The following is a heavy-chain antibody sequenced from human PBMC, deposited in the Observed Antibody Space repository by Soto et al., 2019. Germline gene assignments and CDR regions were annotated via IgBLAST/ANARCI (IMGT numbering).Heavy chain of an antibody. CDR1: RASLSSYF. V-gene: IGHV4-4*07. Sequence: LTGTVPRASLSSYFLTWIRHPAGKGLDWIGRISTSGTTNYNPSLKSRVTMSVDTSKNHFSQNLSSVTAADTAVYYCAREAGPDRWFDPWGQGTLVTVSS. CDR3: AREAGPDRWFDP. D-gene: IGHD6-19*01. CDR2: ISTSGTT. J-gene: IGHJ5*02.